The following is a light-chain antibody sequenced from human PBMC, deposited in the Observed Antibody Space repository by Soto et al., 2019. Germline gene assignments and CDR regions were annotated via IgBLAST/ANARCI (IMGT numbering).Light chain of an antibody. CDR2: SNN. J-gene: IGLJ1*01. V-gene: IGLV1-44*01. CDR1: SSNIGSNT. CDR3: AAWDDSLNGLYV. Sequence: QSVLTQPPSASGTPGQRVTISCSGSSSNIGSNTVNSYQQLPGTAPKLLIYSNNQRPSGVPDRFSGSKSGTSASLAISGLQSEDEADYYCAAWDDSLNGLYVFGTGTKRTVL.